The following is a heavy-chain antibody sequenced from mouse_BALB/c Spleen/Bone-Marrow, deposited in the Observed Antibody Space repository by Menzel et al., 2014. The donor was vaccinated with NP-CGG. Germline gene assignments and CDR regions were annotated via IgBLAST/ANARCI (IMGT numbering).Heavy chain of an antibody. CDR2: IDPANGNT. Sequence: VQLKQSGTELVKPGASAKLSCTASGFNIKDTYMHWVKQRPEQGLEWIGRIDPANGNTRYDPKFQGKATITADTSSNTAYLQLTSLTSEDTAVYYCARAYYYGSSYYVMDYWGQGTSVTVSS. V-gene: IGHV14-3*02. CDR3: ARAYYYGSSYYVMDY. J-gene: IGHJ4*01. D-gene: IGHD1-1*01. CDR1: GFNIKDTY.